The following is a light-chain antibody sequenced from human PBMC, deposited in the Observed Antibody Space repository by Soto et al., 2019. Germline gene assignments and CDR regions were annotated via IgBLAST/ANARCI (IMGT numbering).Light chain of an antibody. CDR3: QQFHYWWT. CDR1: QNIDNK. J-gene: IGKJ1*01. V-gene: IGKV3-15*01. CDR2: DAS. Sequence: EIVMTQSPATLSVSLGERATLSCRASQNIDNKLVWYQQKPGQVPRLLIYDASTRATGIPARFSGSGSGTEFTLTISSLQSEDFAFYYCQQFHYWWTFGQGTKVEIK.